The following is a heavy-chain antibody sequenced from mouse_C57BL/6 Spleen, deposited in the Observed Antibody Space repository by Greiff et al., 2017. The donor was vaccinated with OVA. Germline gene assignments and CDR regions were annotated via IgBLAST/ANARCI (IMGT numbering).Heavy chain of an antibody. CDR2: ISYDGSN. CDR3: AEDLAVYAVDD. CDR1: GYSITSGYY. V-gene: IGHV3-6*01. D-gene: IGHD1-1*01. Sequence: ESGPGLVKPSQSLSLTCSVTGYSITSGYYCYCIRPLPGNQLEWMGFISYDGSNNYNPSLKNRISITRDTSKHQFFLKLNSVTTEDTSANYVAEDLAVYAVDDWGQGTTVTVSS. J-gene: IGHJ4*01.